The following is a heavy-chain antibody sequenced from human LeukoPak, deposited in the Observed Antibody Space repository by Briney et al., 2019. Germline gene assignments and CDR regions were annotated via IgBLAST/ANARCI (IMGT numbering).Heavy chain of an antibody. Sequence: GGSLRLSCAASGFTCTNAWMSWVRQAPGKGLEWVSAISGSGGSTYYADSVKGRFTISRDNPKNTLYLQMNSLRAEDTAVYYCAKDDRYSSSHYYYYMDVWGKGTTVTVSS. CDR1: GFTCTNAW. V-gene: IGHV3-23*01. D-gene: IGHD6-6*01. CDR2: ISGSGGST. CDR3: AKDDRYSSSHYYYYMDV. J-gene: IGHJ6*03.